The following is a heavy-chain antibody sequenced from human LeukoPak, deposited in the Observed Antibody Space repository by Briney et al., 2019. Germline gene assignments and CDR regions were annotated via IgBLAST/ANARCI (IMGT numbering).Heavy chain of an antibody. CDR2: IYTSGCT. J-gene: IGHJ5*02. V-gene: IGHV4-61*02. Sequence: PSETLSLTCTVSCGSICSVRYYWSWIRQPAGQGLEWIGRIYTSGCTNYNPSLKSRVTISVDTSQHQFSLKLSSVTAADTAVYYCARTRYYYGWGSRSLSNWFDPRGDRALVTVSS. CDR1: CGSICSVRYY. CDR3: ARTRYYYGWGSRSLSNWFDP. D-gene: IGHD3-10*01.